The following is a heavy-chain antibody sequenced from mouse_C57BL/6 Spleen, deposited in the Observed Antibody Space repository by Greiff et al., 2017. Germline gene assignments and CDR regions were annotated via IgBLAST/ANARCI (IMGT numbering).Heavy chain of an antibody. CDR1: GYTFTDYY. CDR2: INPNNGGT. CDR3: ARWLPPYAMDY. Sequence: EVKLQQSGPELVKPGASVKISCKASGYTFTDYYMNWVKQSHGKSLEWIGDINPNNGGTSYNQKFKGKATLTVDKSSSTAYMELRSLTSEDSAVYYCARWLPPYAMDYWGQGTSVTVSS. J-gene: IGHJ4*01. V-gene: IGHV1-26*01. D-gene: IGHD2-2*01.